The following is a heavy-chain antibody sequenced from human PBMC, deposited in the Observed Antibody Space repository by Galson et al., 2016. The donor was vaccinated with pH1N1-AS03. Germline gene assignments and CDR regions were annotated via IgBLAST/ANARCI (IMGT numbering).Heavy chain of an antibody. V-gene: IGHV4-38-2*01. Sequence: ETLSLTCSVSGFSISSGYHWGWIRQAPGKGLEWIGNIYHTGRTHYDPSLTSRVTMSVDTSKDQFSLTLSSVTAADTAVYFCARIRGAEGYSYYYYYTDVWGNGTTVTVSS. D-gene: IGHD3-10*01. J-gene: IGHJ6*03. CDR2: IYHTGRT. CDR1: GFSISSGYH. CDR3: ARIRGAEGYSYYYYYTDV.